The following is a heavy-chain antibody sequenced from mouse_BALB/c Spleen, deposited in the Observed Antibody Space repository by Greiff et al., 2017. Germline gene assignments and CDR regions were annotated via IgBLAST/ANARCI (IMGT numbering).Heavy chain of an antibody. Sequence: VQLVESGAELMKPGASVKISCKATGYTFSSYWIEWVKQRPGHGLEWIGEILPGSGSTNYNEKFKGKATFTADTSSNTAYMQLSSLTSEDSAVYYCARRYGNYAMDYWGQGTSVTVSS. J-gene: IGHJ4*01. CDR2: ILPGSGST. CDR1: GYTFSSYW. D-gene: IGHD2-10*02. V-gene: IGHV1-9*01. CDR3: ARRYGNYAMDY.